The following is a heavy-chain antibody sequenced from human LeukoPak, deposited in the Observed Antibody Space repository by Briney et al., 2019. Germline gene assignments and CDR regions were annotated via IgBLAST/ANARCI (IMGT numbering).Heavy chain of an antibody. J-gene: IGHJ5*02. Sequence: ASVKVSCKASGYTFTSYGISWVRQAPGQGLEWMGWISAYNGNTNYAQKLQGRVTMTTDTSTSTAYMELRSLRSDDTAVYYCARDETTVTYNWLDPWGQGTLVTVSS. CDR3: ARDETTVTYNWLDP. D-gene: IGHD4-17*01. V-gene: IGHV1-18*01. CDR2: ISAYNGNT. CDR1: GYTFTSYG.